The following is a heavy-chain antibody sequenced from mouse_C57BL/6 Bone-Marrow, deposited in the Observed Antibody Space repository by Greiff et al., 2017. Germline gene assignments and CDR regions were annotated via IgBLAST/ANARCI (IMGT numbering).Heavy chain of an antibody. CDR2: ISNGGGST. Sequence: EVKLVESGGGLVQPGGSLKLSCAASGFTFSDYYMYWVRQTPEKRLEWVAYISNGGGSTYYPDTVKGRFTISRDNAKNTLYLQMSRLKSEDTAMYYGARRPTTVVSDYYAMDYWGQGTSVTVSS. CDR1: GFTFSDYY. J-gene: IGHJ4*01. V-gene: IGHV5-12*01. D-gene: IGHD1-1*01. CDR3: ARRPTTVVSDYYAMDY.